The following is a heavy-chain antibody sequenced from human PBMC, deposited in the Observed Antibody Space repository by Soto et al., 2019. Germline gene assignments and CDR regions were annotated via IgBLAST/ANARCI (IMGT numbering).Heavy chain of an antibody. CDR3: AKMSDFWSGSPTYHFDY. Sequence: PGGSLRLSCAASGFPFSSYSMNWVRPAPGKGLEWVSSISSSSSYIYYADSVKGRFTISRDNAKNSLYLQMNSLRAEDTAVYYCAKMSDFWSGSPTYHFDYWGQGTQV. J-gene: IGHJ4*02. D-gene: IGHD3-3*01. CDR1: GFPFSSYS. CDR2: ISSSSSYI. V-gene: IGHV3-21*01.